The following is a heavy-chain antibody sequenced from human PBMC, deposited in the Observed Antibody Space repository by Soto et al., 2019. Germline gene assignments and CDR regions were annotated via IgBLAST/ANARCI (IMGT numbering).Heavy chain of an antibody. V-gene: IGHV4-39*01. CDR2: IYYSGST. CDR3: VWGRYQQPPEY. D-gene: IGHD2-2*01. J-gene: IGHJ4*02. CDR1: GGSISSSSYY. Sequence: PAETRSLTCTVSGGSISSSSYYWGWIRQPPGKGLEWIGSIYYSGSTYYNPSLKSRVTISVDTSKNQFSLKLSSVTAADTAVYYCVWGRYQQPPEYWGQGTLVTVSS.